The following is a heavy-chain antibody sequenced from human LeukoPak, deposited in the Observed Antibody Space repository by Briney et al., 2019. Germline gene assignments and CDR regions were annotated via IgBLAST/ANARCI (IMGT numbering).Heavy chain of an antibody. CDR2: ITTSGNSI. V-gene: IGHV3-48*04. D-gene: IGHD2-21*02. J-gene: IGHJ4*02. CDR3: AREQSRCGGDCNDY. CDR1: GFTVSSNY. Sequence: GGSLRLSCAASGFTVSSNYMSWVRQAPGKGLEWVSYITTSGNSIKYADSVKGRFTASRDNAKNSLYLQMNSLRVEDTAVYYCAREQSRCGGDCNDYWGQGTLVTVSS.